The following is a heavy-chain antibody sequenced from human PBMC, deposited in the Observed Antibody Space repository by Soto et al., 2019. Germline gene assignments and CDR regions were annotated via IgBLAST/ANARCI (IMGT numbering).Heavy chain of an antibody. Sequence: PGGSLRLSCAASGVTFSSYAMSVVRQAPGKGLEWVSAISGSGGSTYYADSVKGRFTISRDNSKNTLYLQMNSLRAEDTAVYYCAKDTQNYGSGSYPFDYWGQGTLVTVSS. CDR1: GVTFSSYA. CDR2: ISGSGGST. J-gene: IGHJ4*02. D-gene: IGHD3-10*01. CDR3: AKDTQNYGSGSYPFDY. V-gene: IGHV3-23*01.